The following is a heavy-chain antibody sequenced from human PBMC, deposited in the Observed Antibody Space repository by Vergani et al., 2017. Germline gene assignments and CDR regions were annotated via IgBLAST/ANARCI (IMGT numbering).Heavy chain of an antibody. CDR3: ARGSVGGYPNWFDP. D-gene: IGHD3-10*01. V-gene: IGHV4-61*01. CDR2: IYYSGST. CDR1: GGSVSSGSYY. J-gene: IGHJ5*02. Sequence: QVQLQESGPGLVKPSETLSLTCTVSGGSVSSGSYYWSWIRQPPGTGLEWIGYIYYSGSTNYNPSLKSRVTISVDTSKNQFSLKLSSVTAADTAVYYCARGSVGGYPNWFDPWGQGTLVTVSS.